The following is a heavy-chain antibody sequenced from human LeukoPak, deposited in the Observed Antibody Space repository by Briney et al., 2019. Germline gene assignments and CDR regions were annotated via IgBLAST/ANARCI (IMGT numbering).Heavy chain of an antibody. D-gene: IGHD5-18*01. CDR2: IIPIFGTA. Sequence: GASVKVSCKASGGTFSSYAISWVRQAPGQGLEWMGGIIPIFGTANYAQKFQGRVTITADESTSTAYMELSSLRSEDTAVYYCARDLVDSGAFDIWGQGTMVTASS. J-gene: IGHJ3*02. CDR1: GGTFSSYA. V-gene: IGHV1-69*13. CDR3: ARDLVDSGAFDI.